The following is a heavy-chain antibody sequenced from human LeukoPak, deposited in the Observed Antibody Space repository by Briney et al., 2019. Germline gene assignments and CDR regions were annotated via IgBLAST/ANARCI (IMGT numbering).Heavy chain of an antibody. CDR2: IRYDGSNK. D-gene: IGHD3-3*01. Sequence: PGGSLRLSCAASGFTFSSYGMHWVRQAPGKGLEWVAFIRYDGSNKYYADSVKGRFTISRDNSKNTLYLQMNSLRAEDTAVYYCARDRGVTIFGVVGYWGQGTLVTVSS. J-gene: IGHJ4*02. V-gene: IGHV3-30*02. CDR3: ARDRGVTIFGVVGY. CDR1: GFTFSSYG.